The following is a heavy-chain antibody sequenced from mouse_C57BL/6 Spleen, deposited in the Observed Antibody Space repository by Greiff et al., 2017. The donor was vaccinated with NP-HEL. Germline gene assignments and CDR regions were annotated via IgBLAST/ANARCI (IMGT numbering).Heavy chain of an antibody. J-gene: IGHJ2*01. D-gene: IGHD6-1*01. Sequence: EVKVEESGPGLVKPSQSLSLTCSVTGYSITSGYYWNWIRQFPGNKLEWMGYISYDGSNNYNPSLKNRISITRDTSKNQFFLKLNSVTTEDTATYYCARESDLPPAYFDYWGQGTTLTVSS. CDR2: ISYDGSN. CDR3: ARESDLPPAYFDY. CDR1: GYSITSGYY. V-gene: IGHV3-6*01.